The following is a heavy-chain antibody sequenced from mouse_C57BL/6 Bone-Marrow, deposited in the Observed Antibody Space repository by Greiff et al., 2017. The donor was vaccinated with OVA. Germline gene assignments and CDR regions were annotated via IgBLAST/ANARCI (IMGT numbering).Heavy chain of an antibody. Sequence: EVQLQQSGPELVKPGASVKISCKASGYTFTDYYMNWVKQSHGKSLEWIGNINPSNGGTNYNEKFKSKATLTVDKSSSTAYMQLSSLTSEDSAVYYCARGGYFDVWGTGTTVTVSS. J-gene: IGHJ1*03. CDR3: ARGGYFDV. CDR2: INPSNGGT. V-gene: IGHV1-26*01. CDR1: GYTFTDYY.